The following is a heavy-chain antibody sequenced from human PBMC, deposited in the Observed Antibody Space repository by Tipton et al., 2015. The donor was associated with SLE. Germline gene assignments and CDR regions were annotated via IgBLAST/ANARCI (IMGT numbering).Heavy chain of an antibody. CDR3: ARQGGEWLFYYYGMDV. CDR1: GGSISSYY. V-gene: IGHV4-59*08. J-gene: IGHJ6*02. CDR2: IYYSGST. Sequence: TLSLTCTVSGGSISSYYWSWIRQPPGEGLEWIGYIYYSGSTNYNPSLKSRVTISVDTSKNQFSLKLSSVTAADTAVYYCARQGGEWLFYYYGMDVWGQGTTVTVSS. D-gene: IGHD3-3*01.